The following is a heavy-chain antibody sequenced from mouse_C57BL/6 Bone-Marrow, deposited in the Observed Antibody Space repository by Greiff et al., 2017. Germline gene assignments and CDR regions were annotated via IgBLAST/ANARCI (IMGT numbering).Heavy chain of an antibody. CDR2: IDPSDSET. J-gene: IGHJ2*01. Sequence: QVQLQQPGAELVRPGSSVKLSCKASGYTFTSYWMHWVKQRPIQGLEWIGNIDPSDSETHYNQKFKDKATLTVDKSSSTAYMQLSSLTSEDSAVXDCASFYYYGSSLYYFDYWGQGTTLTVSS. D-gene: IGHD1-1*01. CDR3: ASFYYYGSSLYYFDY. V-gene: IGHV1-52*01. CDR1: GYTFTSYW.